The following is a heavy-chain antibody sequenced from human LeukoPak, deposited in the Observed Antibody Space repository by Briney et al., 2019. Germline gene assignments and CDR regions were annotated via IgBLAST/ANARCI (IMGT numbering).Heavy chain of an antibody. CDR2: MFYSGST. CDR1: GGSISSHSYY. Sequence: PSETLSLTCTVSGGSISSHSYYWGWIRQPPGKGLEWIGSMFYSGSTNYNPSLKRRVTISVDTSKNQFSLRLSSVTAADTAVYYCARGFMMIVVVITTRRFDPWGQGTLVTVSS. CDR3: ARGFMMIVVVITTRRFDP. J-gene: IGHJ5*02. D-gene: IGHD3-22*01. V-gene: IGHV4-39*01.